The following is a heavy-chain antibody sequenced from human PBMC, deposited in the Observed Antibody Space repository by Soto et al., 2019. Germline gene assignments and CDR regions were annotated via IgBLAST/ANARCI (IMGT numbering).Heavy chain of an antibody. CDR1: GDSISSSSNH. J-gene: IGHJ4*02. Sequence: QLQLQESGPGLVTPSETLSLTCTVSGDSISSSSNHWGWIRQPPGKGLEWIGNIYYSENTYYNPSLKSRVTISVDTSKNQFSLRLTSVTAADTAVYYCATHPPYGPLDYWGQGTLVTVSS. D-gene: IGHD4-17*01. CDR3: ATHPPYGPLDY. V-gene: IGHV4-39*01. CDR2: IYYSENT.